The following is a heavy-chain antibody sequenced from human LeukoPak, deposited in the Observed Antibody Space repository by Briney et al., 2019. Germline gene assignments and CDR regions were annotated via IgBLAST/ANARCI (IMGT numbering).Heavy chain of an antibody. V-gene: IGHV3-7*01. CDR2: IKQDGSEK. Sequence: GGSLRLSCAASGFTFSSYWMSWVRQAPGKGLEWVANIKQDGSEKYYVDSVEGRFTISRDNAKNSLYLQMNSLRAEDTAVYYCARAGIQKPFDYWGQGTLVTVSS. CDR1: GFTFSSYW. D-gene: IGHD5-18*01. J-gene: IGHJ4*02. CDR3: ARAGIQKPFDY.